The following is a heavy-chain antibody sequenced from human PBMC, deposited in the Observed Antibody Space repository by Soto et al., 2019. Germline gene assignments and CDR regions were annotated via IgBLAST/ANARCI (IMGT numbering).Heavy chain of an antibody. D-gene: IGHD3-9*01. CDR2: FDPEDGET. J-gene: IGHJ4*02. CDR1: GYTLTELS. Sequence: VASVKVSCKVSGYTLTELSMHWVRQAPGKGLEWMGGFDPEDGETIYAQKFQGRVTMTEDTSTDTAYMELSSLRSEGTAVYYCATGLNDILTGSPVGYWRQGTLVTVSS. CDR3: ATGLNDILTGSPVGY. V-gene: IGHV1-24*01.